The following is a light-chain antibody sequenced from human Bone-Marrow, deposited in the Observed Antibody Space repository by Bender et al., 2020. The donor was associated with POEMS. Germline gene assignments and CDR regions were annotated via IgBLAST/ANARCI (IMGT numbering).Light chain of an antibody. CDR3: SAWDDSLSGWV. Sequence: QSVVTQPPSLSEAPRQRVTISCSGRSSNIGHHGVNWYQQLPGEAPKLLIYYDDLLTTGVSDRFSASKSGTSDSLAISELQSEDEALYYCSAWDDSLSGWVFGGGTKLTVL. CDR2: YDD. J-gene: IGLJ3*02. V-gene: IGLV1-36*01. CDR1: SSNIGHHG.